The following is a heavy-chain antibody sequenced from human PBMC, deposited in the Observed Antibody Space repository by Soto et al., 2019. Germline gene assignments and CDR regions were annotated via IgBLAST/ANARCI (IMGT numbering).Heavy chain of an antibody. CDR1: RYSFTSYW. CDR2: IYPGDSDT. Sequence: GESLKISCNGSRYSFTSYWIGWVRQMPGKGLEWMGIIYPGDSDTRYSPSFQGQVTISADKSISTAYLQWSSLKASDTAMYYCAGGGTDYYYGMDVWGQGTTVTVSS. CDR3: AGGGTDYYYGMDV. V-gene: IGHV5-51*01. J-gene: IGHJ6*02.